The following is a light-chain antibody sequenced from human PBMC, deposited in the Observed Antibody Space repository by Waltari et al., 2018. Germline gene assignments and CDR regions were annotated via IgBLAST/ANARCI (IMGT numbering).Light chain of an antibody. J-gene: IGLJ2*01. CDR3: QAGDSTTYVV. CDR1: SLGNKF. V-gene: IGLV3-1*01. Sequence: SYELTQPPSVSVSPGQTTSITCSGDSLGNKFASWYQQTPGQSPMLVIYQDSKRPSGSQERFSGSISGNTATLNMSETQAVDEADYYWQAGDSTTYVVFGGGTKLTVL. CDR2: QDS.